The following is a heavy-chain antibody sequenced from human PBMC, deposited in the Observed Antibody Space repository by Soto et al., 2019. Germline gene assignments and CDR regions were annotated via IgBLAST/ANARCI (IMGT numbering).Heavy chain of an antibody. CDR1: GFTFSNYA. D-gene: IGHD6-25*01. Sequence: GGSLRLCCAASGFTFSNYAISWVRQAPGKGLEWVSIISGSGDTSYYADSVKGRFTISRDHSRNTLYLQLNSLRAEDSAKYYCAKEGTSGLYYFAYWGPGTLVTVSS. V-gene: IGHV3-23*01. CDR2: ISGSGDTS. J-gene: IGHJ4*02. CDR3: AKEGTSGLYYFAY.